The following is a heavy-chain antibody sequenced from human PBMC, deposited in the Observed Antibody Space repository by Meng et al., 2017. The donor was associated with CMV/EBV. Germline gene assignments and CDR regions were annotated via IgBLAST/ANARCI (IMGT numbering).Heavy chain of an antibody. CDR2: ISAYNGNT. D-gene: IGHD3-9*01. J-gene: IGHJ3*02. CDR3: ATGYYDILTGYWIDAFDI. CDR1: GYTFTSYG. V-gene: IGHV1-18*01. Sequence: ASVKVSCKASGYTFTSYGISWVRQAPGQGLEWMGWISAYNGNTNYAQKLQGRVTMTTDTSTSTAYMELRSLRSDDTAVYYCATGYYDILTGYWIDAFDIWGQGTMVTVSS.